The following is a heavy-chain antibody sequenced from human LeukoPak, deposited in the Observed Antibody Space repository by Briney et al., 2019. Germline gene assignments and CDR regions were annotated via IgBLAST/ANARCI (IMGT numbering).Heavy chain of an antibody. D-gene: IGHD3-9*01. J-gene: IGHJ4*02. CDR3: ARVGLELRYFDWLFGY. CDR2: IYYSGST. Sequence: SETLSLTCTVSGGSISSSSYYWGWIRQPPGKGLEWIGSIYYSGSTYYNPSLKSRVTISVDTSKTQFSLKLSSVTAADTAVYYCARVGLELRYFDWLFGYWGQGTLVTVSS. V-gene: IGHV4-39*01. CDR1: GGSISSSSYY.